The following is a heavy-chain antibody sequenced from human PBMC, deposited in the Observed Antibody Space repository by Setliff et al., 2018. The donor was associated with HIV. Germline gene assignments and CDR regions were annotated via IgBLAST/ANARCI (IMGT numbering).Heavy chain of an antibody. CDR3: ASLIAAAGTGSDWFDP. D-gene: IGHD6-13*01. CDR1: GFKFDDYG. CDR2: ISWSGSGI. V-gene: IGHV3-20*04. Sequence: PGGSLRLSCAASGFKFDDYGMSWVRQGPGKGLEWVAGISWSGSGIGYGDSVKGRFTISRDNAKNTLYLQMNSLRAEDTAVYYCASLIAAAGTGSDWFDPWGQGTLVTVSS. J-gene: IGHJ5*02.